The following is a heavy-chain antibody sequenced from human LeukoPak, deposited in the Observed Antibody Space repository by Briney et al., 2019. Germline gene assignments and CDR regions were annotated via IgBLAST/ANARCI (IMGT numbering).Heavy chain of an antibody. CDR3: ARHRLGATRSFDI. CDR1: SGSFSGYY. J-gene: IGHJ3*02. D-gene: IGHD4/OR15-4a*01. CDR2: VNDSGIT. V-gene: IGHV4-34*01. Sequence: SETLSLTCAVYSGSFSGYYWSWIRQPPGKGLEWIGEVNDSGITNCNPSLKSRVTISVDTAKNQFSLKLSSVTAADTAVYYCARHRLGATRSFDIWGQGTMVTVSS.